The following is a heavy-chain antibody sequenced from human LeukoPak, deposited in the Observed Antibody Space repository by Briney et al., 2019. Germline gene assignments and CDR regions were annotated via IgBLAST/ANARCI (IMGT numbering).Heavy chain of an antibody. CDR3: ARARGHAFDI. CDR2: INHSGST. J-gene: IGHJ3*02. CDR1: GGSFSGYY. Sequence: PSETLSLTCAVYGGSFSGYYWSWIRQPPGKGLEWIGEINHSGSTNYNPSLKSRVTISVDTSKNQFSLKLSSVTAADTAVYYCARARGHAFDIWGQGTMVTVSS. V-gene: IGHV4-34*01.